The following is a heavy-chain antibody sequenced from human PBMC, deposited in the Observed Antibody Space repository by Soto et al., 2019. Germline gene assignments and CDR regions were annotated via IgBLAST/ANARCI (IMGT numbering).Heavy chain of an antibody. D-gene: IGHD6-6*01. CDR2: IYYSGSH. J-gene: IGHJ5*01. CDR1: GGSISSGGYY. V-gene: IGHV4-31*03. CDR3: ARDRLDLEQLVGFDS. Sequence: SETLSLTCTVSGGSISSGGYYWSWIRQHPGKSLEWIGHIYYSGSHYSNPSLKSRVTISVDTSKNQFSLKLSSVTATDTAVYYCARDRLDLEQLVGFDSWGQGTLVTVSS.